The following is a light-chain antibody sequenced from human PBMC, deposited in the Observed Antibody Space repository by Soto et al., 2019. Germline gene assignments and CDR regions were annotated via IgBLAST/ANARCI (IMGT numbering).Light chain of an antibody. CDR3: YSYAGSTTSYV. Sequence: QSVLTQPASVSGSPGQSIAISCTGTSSDVGGYNYVSWYQQHPGKAPQLLIYDVTSRPSGVSDRFSGSKSGNTASLTISGLQAEDEADYYCYSYAGSTTSYVFGTGTKLTVL. V-gene: IGLV2-14*01. CDR2: DVT. J-gene: IGLJ1*01. CDR1: SSDVGGYNY.